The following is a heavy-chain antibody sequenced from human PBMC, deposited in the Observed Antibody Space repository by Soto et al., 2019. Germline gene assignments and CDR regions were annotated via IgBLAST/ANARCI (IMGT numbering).Heavy chain of an antibody. Sequence: QVQLVQSGAEVKKPGASVNVSCKASGYTFTSYYMHWVRQAPGQGLEWMGIINPRGGSTTYAQKFEGRVTVTRDTSTSTVYMELSNLRSDDTAIYYGARVALSGGGWLDPWGQGTLVTVSS. CDR3: ARVALSGGGWLDP. CDR1: GYTFTSYY. V-gene: IGHV1-46*01. CDR2: INPRGGST. J-gene: IGHJ5*02. D-gene: IGHD1-26*01.